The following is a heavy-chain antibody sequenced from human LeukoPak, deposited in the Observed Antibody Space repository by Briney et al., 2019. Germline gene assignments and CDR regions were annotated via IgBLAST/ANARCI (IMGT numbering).Heavy chain of an antibody. CDR3: ARDLWDDDAFDI. V-gene: IGHV3-53*01. J-gene: IGHJ3*02. CDR2: IYSGGST. Sequence: GGSLRLSCAASGFTVSSNYMSWVRQAPGKGLEWVSVIYSGGSTYYADSVKGRFTISRDNAKNSLYLQMNSLRAEDTAVYYCARDLWDDDAFDIWGQGTMVTVSS. D-gene: IGHD1-26*01. CDR1: GFTVSSNY.